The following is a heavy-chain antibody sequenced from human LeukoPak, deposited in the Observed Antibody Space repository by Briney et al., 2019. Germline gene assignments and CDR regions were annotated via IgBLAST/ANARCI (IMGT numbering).Heavy chain of an antibody. Sequence: GGSLSLSCAASGFTFSSYSMNWVRQAPGEGLEWVSSISSSRSYIYYADSVRGRFTVSRDNAKNSLYLQMNSLRAEDTAVYYCARDVHYDFWTGYYSTWPLGYWGQGTLVTVSS. CDR2: ISSSRSYI. CDR1: GFTFSSYS. V-gene: IGHV3-21*01. J-gene: IGHJ4*02. CDR3: ARDVHYDFWTGYYSTWPLGY. D-gene: IGHD3-3*01.